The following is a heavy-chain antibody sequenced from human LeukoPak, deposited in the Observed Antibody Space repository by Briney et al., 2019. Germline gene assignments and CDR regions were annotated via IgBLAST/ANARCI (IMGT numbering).Heavy chain of an antibody. V-gene: IGHV1-69*05. CDR1: GGTFSSYA. CDR2: IIPIFGTA. CDR3: ARSTSDYYGSSLRFDY. D-gene: IGHD3-10*01. Sequence: ASVKVSCKASGGTFSSYAISWVRQAPGQGLGWMGGIIPIFGTANYAQKFQGRVTITTDESTSTAYMELSSLRSEDTAVYYCARSTSDYYGSSLRFDYWGQGTLVTVSS. J-gene: IGHJ4*02.